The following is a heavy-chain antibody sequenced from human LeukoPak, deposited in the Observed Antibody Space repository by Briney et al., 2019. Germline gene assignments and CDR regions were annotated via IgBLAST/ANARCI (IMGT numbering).Heavy chain of an antibody. Sequence: SETLSLTCTVSGYSISSGYYWGWIRQPPGKGLEWIGSIYHSGSTYYNPSLKSRVTISVDTSKNQFSLKLSSVTAADTAVYYCARDRPSSTSSIDYWGQGTLVTVSS. V-gene: IGHV4-38-2*02. CDR3: ARDRPSSTSSIDY. CDR1: GYSISSGYY. CDR2: IYHSGST. D-gene: IGHD6-13*01. J-gene: IGHJ4*02.